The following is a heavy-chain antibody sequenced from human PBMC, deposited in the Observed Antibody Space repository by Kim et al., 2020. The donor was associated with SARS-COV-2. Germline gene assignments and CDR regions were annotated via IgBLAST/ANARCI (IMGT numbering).Heavy chain of an antibody. CDR2: ST. D-gene: IGHD4-17*01. V-gene: IGHV4-59*09. J-gene: IGHJ4*02. Sequence: STNYNPSLKSRVTISVDTSKNQFSLKLSSVTAADTAVYYCARGTTGYFDYWGQGTLVTVSS. CDR3: ARGTTGYFDY.